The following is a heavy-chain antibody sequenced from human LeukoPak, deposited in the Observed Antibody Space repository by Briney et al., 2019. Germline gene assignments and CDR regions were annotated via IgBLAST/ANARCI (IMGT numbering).Heavy chain of an antibody. CDR3: ARPIKSGGSCYGSCGAFDI. J-gene: IGHJ3*02. Sequence: GESLNISCKGSGYSFTSYWIGWVRQMPGKGLEWMGIIYPGDSDTRYSPSFQGQVTISADKSISTAYLQWSSLKASDTAMYYCARPIKSGGSCYGSCGAFDIWGQGTMVTVSS. CDR1: GYSFTSYW. V-gene: IGHV5-51*01. CDR2: IYPGDSDT. D-gene: IGHD2-15*01.